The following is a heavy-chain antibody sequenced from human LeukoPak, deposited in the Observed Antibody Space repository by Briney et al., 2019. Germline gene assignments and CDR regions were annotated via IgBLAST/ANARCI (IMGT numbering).Heavy chain of an antibody. CDR1: GYTFTSYD. Sequence: SVKVSCKASGYTFTSYDINWVRQATGQGLEWMGWMNPNSGDTGYAQKFQGRVTMTRNTSISTAYMELSSLRSEDTAVYYCARKSNDYGGNGVDYWGQGNLVTVSS. D-gene: IGHD4-23*01. V-gene: IGHV1-8*01. CDR3: ARKSNDYGGNGVDY. CDR2: MNPNSGDT. J-gene: IGHJ4*02.